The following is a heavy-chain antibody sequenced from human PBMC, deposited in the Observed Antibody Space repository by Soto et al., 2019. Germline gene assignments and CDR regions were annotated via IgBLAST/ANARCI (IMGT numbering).Heavy chain of an antibody. D-gene: IGHD3-10*01. V-gene: IGHV3-23*01. J-gene: IGHJ6*02. CDR1: GFTFFNYA. CDR2: IRDTGETT. CDR3: AKHRGSGNPLSFNMDV. Sequence: EVQLLEYGGGLVQPGGSLRLSCTASGFTFFNYAMSWVRQAPGMGLEWVAVIRDTGETTFHAPSVNGRFTVSRDNSKNTLYLQMNRLGAEDTAVYYCAKHRGSGNPLSFNMDVWGLGTTVTVSS.